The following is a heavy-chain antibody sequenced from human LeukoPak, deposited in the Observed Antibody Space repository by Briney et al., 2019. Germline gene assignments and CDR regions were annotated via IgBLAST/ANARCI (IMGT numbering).Heavy chain of an antibody. J-gene: IGHJ6*03. V-gene: IGHV3-48*03. D-gene: IGHD3-22*01. CDR1: GFTFSSYE. CDR3: ARKYYYDSSGYKRYYYYYYMDV. CDR2: ISSSGSTI. Sequence: PGGSLRLSCAASGFTFSSYEMNWVRQAPGKGLEWVSYISSSGSTIYYADSAKGRFTISRDNAKNSLYLQMNSLRAEDTAVYYCARKYYYDSSGYKRYYYYYYMDVWGKGTTVTVSS.